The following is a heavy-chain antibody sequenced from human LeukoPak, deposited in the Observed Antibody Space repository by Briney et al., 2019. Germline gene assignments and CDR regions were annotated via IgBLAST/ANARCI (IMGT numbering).Heavy chain of an antibody. Sequence: GGSLRLSCAASGFTFSSYSMNWVRQAPGKGLEWVAVISYDGSNKYYADSVKGRFTISRDNSKNTLYLQMNSLRAEDTAVYYCAYQEEYCSGGSCYSSAFDYWGQGTLVTVSS. CDR3: AYQEEYCSGGSCYSSAFDY. CDR1: GFTFSSYS. CDR2: ISYDGSNK. V-gene: IGHV3-30*03. D-gene: IGHD2-15*01. J-gene: IGHJ4*02.